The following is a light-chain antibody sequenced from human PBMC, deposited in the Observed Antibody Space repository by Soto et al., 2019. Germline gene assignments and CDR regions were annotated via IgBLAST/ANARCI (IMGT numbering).Light chain of an antibody. J-gene: IGKJ1*01. CDR2: TAS. V-gene: IGKV3-20*01. CDR1: QSVSNSY. CDR3: QQYGSSPPSWT. Sequence: ETVLTQSPGTLSLSPGERATLSCRASQSVSNSYLAWYQQKPGQAPRLLIYTASSRATGIPDRFSGSGSGTHFTLTISRLEPEDFAVYYCQQYGSSPPSWTFGQGTKVEIK.